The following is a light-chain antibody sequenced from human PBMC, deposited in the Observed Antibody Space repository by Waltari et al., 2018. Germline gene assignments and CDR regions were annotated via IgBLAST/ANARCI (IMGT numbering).Light chain of an antibody. CDR1: SSDVGRYNY. J-gene: IGLJ3*02. CDR3: ASYIPGSTLV. Sequence: QSALTQPASVSGSPGQSITISCTGSSSDVGRYNYVSWYQQFPDRAPKLMIYDVTNRPSGVSNRFSGSKSAHTASLAICGLQPEGEADYDCASYIPGSTLVFGGGTKLTVL. CDR2: DVT. V-gene: IGLV2-14*01.